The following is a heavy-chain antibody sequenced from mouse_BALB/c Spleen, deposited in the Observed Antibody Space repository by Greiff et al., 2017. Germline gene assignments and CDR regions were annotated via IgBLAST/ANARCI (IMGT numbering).Heavy chain of an antibody. Sequence: EVKLVESGGGLVKPGGSLKLSCAASGFTFSSYAMSWVRQSPEKRLEWVAEISSGGSYTYYPDTVTGRFTISRDNAKNTLYLEMSSLRSEDTAMYYCARELLRHYYFDYWGQGTTLTVSS. CDR2: ISSGGSYT. J-gene: IGHJ2*01. CDR1: GFTFSSYA. V-gene: IGHV5-9-4*01. D-gene: IGHD1-2*01. CDR3: ARELLRHYYFDY.